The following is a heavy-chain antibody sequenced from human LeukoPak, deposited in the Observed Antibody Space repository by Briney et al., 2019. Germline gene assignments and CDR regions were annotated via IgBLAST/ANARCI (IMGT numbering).Heavy chain of an antibody. J-gene: IGHJ3*02. D-gene: IGHD3-3*01. CDR3: ARSRSGSDDYDFWSGYLSDAFDI. CDR2: ISGSGGST. Sequence: GGSLRPSCAASGFTFSSYWMSWVRQAPGKGLEWVSAISGSGGSTYYADSVKGRFTISRDNSKNTLYLQMNSLRAEDTAVYYCARSRSGSDDYDFWSGYLSDAFDIWGQGTMVTVSS. V-gene: IGHV3-23*01. CDR1: GFTFSSYW.